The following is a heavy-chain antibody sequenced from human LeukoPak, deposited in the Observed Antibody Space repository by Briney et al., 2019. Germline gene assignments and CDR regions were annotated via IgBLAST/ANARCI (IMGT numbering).Heavy chain of an antibody. CDR3: ARVGYGSGSQYFDY. D-gene: IGHD3-10*01. J-gene: IGHJ4*02. CDR2: IYYSGST. CDR1: GGSISSGGYY. V-gene: IGHV4-31*03. Sequence: PSETLSLTCTVSGGSISSGGYYWSWVRQHPGKGLEWVGYIYYSGSTYYNPSLKSRVTISVDTSKNQFSLKLSSVTAADTAVYYCARVGYGSGSQYFDYWGQGTLVTVSS.